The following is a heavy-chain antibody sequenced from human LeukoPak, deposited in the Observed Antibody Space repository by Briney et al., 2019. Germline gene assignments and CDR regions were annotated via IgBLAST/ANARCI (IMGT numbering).Heavy chain of an antibody. V-gene: IGHV3-33*01. CDR2: IWYDGSNK. CDR3: ARGDHDYGDYGWVY. CDR1: GFTFSSYG. D-gene: IGHD4-17*01. Sequence: GGSLRLSCAASGFTFSSYGMHWVRQAPGKGLEWVAVIWYDGSNKYYADSVKGRFTISRDNSKNTLYLQVNSLRAEDTAVYYCARGDHDYGDYGWVYWGQGTLVTVSS. J-gene: IGHJ4*02.